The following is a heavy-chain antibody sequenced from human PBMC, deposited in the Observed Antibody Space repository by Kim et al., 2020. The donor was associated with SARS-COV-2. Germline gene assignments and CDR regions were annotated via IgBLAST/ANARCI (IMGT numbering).Heavy chain of an antibody. CDR2: IYYSGST. CDR1: GGSISSSSYY. D-gene: IGHD3-3*01. V-gene: IGHV4-39*01. J-gene: IGHJ4*02. CDR3: ASTMLPFAEPGILEWSFPWY. Sequence: SETLSLTCTVSGGSISSSSYYWGWIRQPPGKGLEWIGSIYYSGSTYYNPSLKSRVTISVDTSKNQFSLKLSSVTAADTAVYYCASTMLPFAEPGILEWSFPWYWGQGTLVTVSS.